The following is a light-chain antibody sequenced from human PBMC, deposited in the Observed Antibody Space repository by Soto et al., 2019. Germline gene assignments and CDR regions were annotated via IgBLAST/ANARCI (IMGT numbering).Light chain of an antibody. J-gene: IGKJ4*01. CDR3: QQSYNAPRT. CDR2: SAS. CDR1: QTIRTF. Sequence: DIQLTQSPYALSASVGDRVTITCRASQTIRTFLNWYQQKSGKAPKVLIYSASTLQSGVPSRFSGSGSGTDFTLTINSLQPEDFATYYCQQSYNAPRTFGGRTNVDIK. V-gene: IGKV1-39*01.